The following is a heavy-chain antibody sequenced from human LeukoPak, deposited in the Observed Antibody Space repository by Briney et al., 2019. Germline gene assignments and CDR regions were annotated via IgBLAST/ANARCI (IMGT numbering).Heavy chain of an antibody. CDR3: ATDPRSGYYQFDY. CDR1: RYTLTELS. J-gene: IGHJ4*02. V-gene: IGHV1-24*01. Sequence: SVKVSCKVSRYTLTELSMHWVRQAPGKGGEWMGGFDPEDGETIYAQKFQGRVTMTEDTSTDTAYMELSSLISEDTAVYYCATDPRSGYYQFDYWGQGTLVTVSS. CDR2: FDPEDGET. D-gene: IGHD3-22*01.